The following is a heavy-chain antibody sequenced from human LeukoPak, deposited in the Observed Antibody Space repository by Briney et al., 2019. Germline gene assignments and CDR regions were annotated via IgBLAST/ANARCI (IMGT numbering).Heavy chain of an antibody. V-gene: IGHV4-61*02. CDR2: IYISGST. D-gene: IGHD6-13*01. J-gene: IGHJ4*02. CDR3: ARIIAAAGHYFDY. Sequence: SETLSLTCTVSGGSISSGSYYWSWIRQPAGKGLEWIGRIYISGSTNYNPSLKSRVTISVDTSKNQFSLKLSSVTAADTAVYYCARIIAAAGHYFDYWGQGTLVTVSS. CDR1: GGSISSGSYY.